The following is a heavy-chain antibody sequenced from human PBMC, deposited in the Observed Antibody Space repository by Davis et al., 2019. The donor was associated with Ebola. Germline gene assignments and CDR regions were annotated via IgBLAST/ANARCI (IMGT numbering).Heavy chain of an antibody. CDR1: GYTFTSYG. CDR2: ISAYNGNT. CDR3: ARVPVTMIVVVTNYYYYGMDV. D-gene: IGHD3-22*01. V-gene: IGHV1-18*01. Sequence: ASVKVSCKASGYTFTSYGISWVRQAPGQGLEWMGWISAYNGNTNYAQKLQGRVTMTTDTSTSTAYMELRSLRSDDTAVYYCARVPVTMIVVVTNYYYYGMDVWGQGTTVTVSS. J-gene: IGHJ6*02.